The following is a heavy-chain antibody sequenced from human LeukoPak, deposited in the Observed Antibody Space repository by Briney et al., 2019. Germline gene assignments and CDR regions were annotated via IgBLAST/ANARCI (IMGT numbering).Heavy chain of an antibody. CDR3: ARDLGFGYFDY. J-gene: IGHJ4*02. V-gene: IGHV4-59*01. D-gene: IGHD3-16*01. CDR2: IYYSGNT. Sequence: SETLSLTCTVSGVSIGSYYWSWIRQPPGKGQEWIGDIYYSGNTNYNPSLKSRVTISVDTSKNQFSLKLSSVTAADTAVYYCARDLGFGYFDYWGQGTLVTVSS. CDR1: GVSIGSYY.